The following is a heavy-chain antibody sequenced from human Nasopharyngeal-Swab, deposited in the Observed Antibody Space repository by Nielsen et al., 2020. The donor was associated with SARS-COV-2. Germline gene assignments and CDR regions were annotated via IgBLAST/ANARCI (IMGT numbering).Heavy chain of an antibody. Sequence: SVKVSCKASGGTFSSYAISWVRQAPGQGLEWMGGIIPIFGTANYAQKFQGRVTITADESTSTAYMELSSLRSEDTAVYYCASSPPPCSGGSCYYYYYYMDVWGKGTTVTVSS. CDR1: GGTFSSYA. V-gene: IGHV1-69*13. J-gene: IGHJ6*03. CDR2: IIPIFGTA. D-gene: IGHD2-15*01. CDR3: ASSPPPCSGGSCYYYYYYMDV.